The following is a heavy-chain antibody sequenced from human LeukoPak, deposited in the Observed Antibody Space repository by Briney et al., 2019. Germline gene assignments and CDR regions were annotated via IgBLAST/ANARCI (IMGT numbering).Heavy chain of an antibody. V-gene: IGHV3-11*04. CDR3: ARDNTNLDY. CDR1: GFTFSDYY. J-gene: IGHJ4*02. D-gene: IGHD1-14*01. Sequence: GGSLRLSCAASGFTFSDYYMSWIRQAPGKGLEWVPYISTFGGTIYYADSVKGRFTISRDNTKNSLYLQMSSLRAEDTAFYYCARDNTNLDYWGQGTLVTVSS. CDR2: ISTFGGTI.